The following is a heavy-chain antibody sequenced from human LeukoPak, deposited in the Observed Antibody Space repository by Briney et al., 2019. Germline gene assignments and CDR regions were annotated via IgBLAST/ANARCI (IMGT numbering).Heavy chain of an antibody. D-gene: IGHD3-22*01. CDR3: VRDWGYDSSGYWQKYFDT. V-gene: IGHV3-74*01. Sequence: PGGSLRLSCAASGFTFSIYWMSWVRQAPGKGLVWVSRINHDGSSTNYADSVKGRFTSSRDNAKNTVYLQMNSMIAEDTAVYYCVRDWGYDSSGYWQKYFDTWGQGTLVTVSS. CDR1: GFTFSIYW. CDR2: INHDGSST. J-gene: IGHJ4*02.